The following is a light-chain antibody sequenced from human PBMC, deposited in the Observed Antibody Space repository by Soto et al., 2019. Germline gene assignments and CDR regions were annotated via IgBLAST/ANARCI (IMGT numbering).Light chain of an antibody. J-gene: IGLJ1*01. CDR3: SSYTSSTTLYV. CDR2: EVT. V-gene: IGLV2-14*01. CDR1: SSDVGTYNF. Sequence: QSALTQPASVSGSPGQSITISCTGTSSDVGTYNFVSWYQQHPGKAPKLMIYEVTNRPSGVSNRFSGSKSGNTASLSISGLQAEDEAEYYCSSYTSSTTLYVFGTGTKLTVL.